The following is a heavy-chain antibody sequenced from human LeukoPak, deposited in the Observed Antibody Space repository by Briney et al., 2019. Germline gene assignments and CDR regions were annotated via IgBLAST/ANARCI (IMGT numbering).Heavy chain of an antibody. V-gene: IGHV4-39*01. J-gene: IGHJ4*02. D-gene: IGHD3-22*01. CDR1: GGSISSSSYY. Sequence: SETLSLTCTVSGGSISSSSYYWGWIRQPPGKGLEWIGSIYYSGSTYYNPSLKSRVTISVDTSKNQFSLKLSSVTAADTAVYYCARRKTYYDSGGYYYAPVYYFDYWGQGTLVTVSS. CDR2: IYYSGST. CDR3: ARRKTYYDSGGYYYAPVYYFDY.